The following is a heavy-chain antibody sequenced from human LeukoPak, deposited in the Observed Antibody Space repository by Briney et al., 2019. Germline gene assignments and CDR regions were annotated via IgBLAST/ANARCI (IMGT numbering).Heavy chain of an antibody. CDR1: GDSVSSNSAA. Sequence: SQTLSLTCAISGDSVSSNSAAWNWIRQSPSRGLEWLGRTYYRSKWYNDYAVSVKSRITINPDTSKNQFSLQLNSVTPEDTAVYYCASDYHYYDSSGYRRNWFDPWGQGTLVTVSS. CDR2: TYYRSKWYN. V-gene: IGHV6-1*01. J-gene: IGHJ5*02. D-gene: IGHD3-22*01. CDR3: ASDYHYYDSSGYRRNWFDP.